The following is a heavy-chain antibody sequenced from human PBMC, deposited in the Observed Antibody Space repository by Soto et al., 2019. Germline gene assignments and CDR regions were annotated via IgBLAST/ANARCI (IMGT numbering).Heavy chain of an antibody. CDR2: IYYSGST. CDR3: ARARGGCGGDCDRGEAAY. D-gene: IGHD2-21*02. CDR1: GGSISSGDYY. Sequence: QVQLQESGPGLVKPSQTLSLTCTVSGGSISSGDYYWSWIRQPPGKGLEWIGYIYYSGSTYYNPSLKSRITLSLDYYKNQSSLPLSSVTAAYTALYYWARARGGCGGDCDRGEAAYWGQGTLVTVSS. V-gene: IGHV4-30-4*01. J-gene: IGHJ4*02.